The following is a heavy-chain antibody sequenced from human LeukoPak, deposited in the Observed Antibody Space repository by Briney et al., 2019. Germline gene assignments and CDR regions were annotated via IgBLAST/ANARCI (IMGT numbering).Heavy chain of an antibody. CDR3: ARDLNYDSSGSVPFDY. J-gene: IGHJ4*02. CDR1: GFTFSSYG. D-gene: IGHD3-22*01. V-gene: IGHV3-33*08. CDR2: IWYDGSNK. Sequence: PGRSLRLSCAASGFTFSSYGMHWVRQAPGKGLEWVAVIWYDGSNKYYADSVKGRFTISRDNSKNTLYLQMNSLRAEDTAVYYCARDLNYDSSGSVPFDYWGQGTLVTVSS.